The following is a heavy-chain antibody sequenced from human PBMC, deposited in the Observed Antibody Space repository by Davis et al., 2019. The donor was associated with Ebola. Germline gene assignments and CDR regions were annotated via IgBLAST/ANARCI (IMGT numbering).Heavy chain of an antibody. Sequence: PCLGSGYCLTRYWITWLRQMPAKGLEWMGRIYPSDSYIHYSPSFQGHVTTSADKSISTAYLQCSSLKASDTAMYYCARGGGASSSWYRRYYYYMDVWGKGTTVTVSS. CDR1: GYCLTRYW. J-gene: IGHJ6*03. D-gene: IGHD6-13*01. CDR3: ARGGGASSSWYRRYYYYMDV. CDR2: IYPSDSYI. V-gene: IGHV5-10-1*01.